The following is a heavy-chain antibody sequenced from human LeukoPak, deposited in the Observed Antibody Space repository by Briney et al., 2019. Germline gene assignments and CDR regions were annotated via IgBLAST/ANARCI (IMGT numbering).Heavy chain of an antibody. CDR2: IRDDGSNN. D-gene: IGHD6-13*01. V-gene: IGHV3-30*02. Sequence: GGSLRLSCAASGFTFSTYGMHWVRQAPGKGLEWVAFIRDDGSNNKYADSVKGRFTISRDNSKNTLYLQMNSLTSEDTALYYCATRSSPTDYWGQGTLVTVSS. CDR1: GFTFSTYG. J-gene: IGHJ4*02. CDR3: ATRSSPTDY.